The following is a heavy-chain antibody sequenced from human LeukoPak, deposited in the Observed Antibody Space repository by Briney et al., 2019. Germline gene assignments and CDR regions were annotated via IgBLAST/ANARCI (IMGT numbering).Heavy chain of an antibody. D-gene: IGHD2-15*01. CDR3: ARDPPPLGYCSGGSCYSDAFDI. J-gene: IGHJ3*02. V-gene: IGHV3-74*01. Sequence: PGGSLILSCAASGFTFSSYAMSWVRQAPGKGLEWVSRINSDGSGTSYADSVKGRFTISRDNAKNTLYLQMNSLRAEDTAVYYCARDPPPLGYCSGGSCYSDAFDIWGQGTMVTVSS. CDR2: INSDGSGT. CDR1: GFTFSSYA.